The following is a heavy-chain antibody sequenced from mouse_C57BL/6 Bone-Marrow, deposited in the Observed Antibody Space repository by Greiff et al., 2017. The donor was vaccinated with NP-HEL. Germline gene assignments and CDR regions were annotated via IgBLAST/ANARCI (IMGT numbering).Heavy chain of an antibody. V-gene: IGHV5-17*01. J-gene: IGHJ2*01. CDR2: ISSGSSTI. CDR3: ARGLRADY. CDR1: GFTFSDYG. D-gene: IGHD1-1*01. Sequence: EVKVVESGGGLVKPGGSLKLSCAASGFTFSDYGMHWVRQAPEKGLEWVAYISSGSSTIYYADTVKGRFTISRDNAKNTLFLQLSSLRSEDTAMYYCARGLRADYWGQGTTLTVSS.